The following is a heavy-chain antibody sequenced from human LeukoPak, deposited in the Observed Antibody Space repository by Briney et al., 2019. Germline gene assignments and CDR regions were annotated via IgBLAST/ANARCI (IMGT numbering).Heavy chain of an antibody. CDR1: GYSFTSYW. J-gene: IGHJ4*02. CDR2: IYPGDSDT. D-gene: IGHD3-10*01. Sequence: GESLKISCKGSGYSFTSYWIGWVRQMPGKGLEWMGIIYPGDSDTRYSPSFQGQVTISADKSISTAYLQWSSLKASDTAMYYCARYLRGYGSGSYRLDYWGQGTLVTVSS. V-gene: IGHV5-51*01. CDR3: ARYLRGYGSGSYRLDY.